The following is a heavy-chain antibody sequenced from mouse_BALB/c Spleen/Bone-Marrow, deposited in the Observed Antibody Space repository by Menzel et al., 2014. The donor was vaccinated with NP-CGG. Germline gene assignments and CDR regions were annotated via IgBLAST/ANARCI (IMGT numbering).Heavy chain of an antibody. CDR3: VRRDYGYGGFAY. CDR1: GFTFNTYA. J-gene: IGHJ3*01. V-gene: IGHV10-1*02. D-gene: IGHD1-2*01. Sequence: DVKLVESGGGLVQPKGSLRLSCAASGFTFNTYAMNWVRQAPGKGLEWVARIRSKSNNYATYYADSVKDRFTISRDDSQSMLYLQMSNLKTEDTAMYYCVRRDYGYGGFAYWGQGTLVTVSA. CDR2: IRSKSNNYAT.